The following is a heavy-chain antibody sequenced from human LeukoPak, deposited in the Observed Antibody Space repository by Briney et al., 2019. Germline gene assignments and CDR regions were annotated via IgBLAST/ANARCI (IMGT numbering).Heavy chain of an antibody. J-gene: IGHJ3*02. CDR2: IYTSGST. V-gene: IGHV4-4*07. Sequence: KASETLSLTCAVYGGSFSGYYWSWIRQPAGKGLEWIGRIYTSGSTNYNPSLKSRVTISVDTSKNQFSLKLSSVTAADTAVYYCARDRFYDFWSGYDAFDIWGQGTMVTVSS. CDR3: ARDRFYDFWSGYDAFDI. CDR1: GGSFSGYY. D-gene: IGHD3-3*01.